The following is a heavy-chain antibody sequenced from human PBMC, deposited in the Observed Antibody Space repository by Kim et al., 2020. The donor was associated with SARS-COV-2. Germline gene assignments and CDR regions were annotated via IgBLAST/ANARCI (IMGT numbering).Heavy chain of an antibody. J-gene: IGHJ1*01. CDR1: GFNFTNAW. D-gene: IGHD5-18*01. CDR3: VTDRIYSGVYSLDYIHH. V-gene: IGHV3-15*01. Sequence: GGSLRLSCAASGFNFTNAWMSWVRQVPGKGLEWLGRIKTKTDGGTTDYAAPVEGRLSISRDDSKSSLYLQMNSLRTEDTAVFYCVTDRIYSGVYSLDYIHHWGQGTLVTVS. CDR2: IKTKTDGGTT.